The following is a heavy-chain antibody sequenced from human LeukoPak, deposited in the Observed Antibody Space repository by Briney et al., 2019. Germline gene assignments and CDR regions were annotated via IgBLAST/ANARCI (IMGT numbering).Heavy chain of an antibody. Sequence: GASVKVSCKASGGTFSSYAISWVRQAPGQGLEWMGGIIPIFGTANYAQKFQGRVTITADESTSTAYMELSSLRPEDTAVYYCARDHWGLARELIVVVPAAMPNYYYYGMDVWGQGTTVTVSS. CDR3: ARDHWGLARELIVVVPAAMPNYYYYGMDV. CDR2: IIPIFGTA. CDR1: GGTFSSYA. J-gene: IGHJ6*02. V-gene: IGHV1-69*13. D-gene: IGHD2-2*01.